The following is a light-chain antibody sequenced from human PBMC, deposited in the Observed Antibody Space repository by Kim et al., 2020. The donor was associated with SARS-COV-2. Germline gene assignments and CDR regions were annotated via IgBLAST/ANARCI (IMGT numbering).Light chain of an antibody. J-gene: IGLJ3*02. Sequence: GQSVTISCTGTSSDVGGYNYVSWYQQHPDKAPKLMIYEVSKRPSGVPDRFSGSKSGNTASLTVSGLQAEDEADYYCSSYAGSNIWVFGGGTQLTVL. V-gene: IGLV2-8*01. CDR3: SSYAGSNIWV. CDR1: SSDVGGYNY. CDR2: EVS.